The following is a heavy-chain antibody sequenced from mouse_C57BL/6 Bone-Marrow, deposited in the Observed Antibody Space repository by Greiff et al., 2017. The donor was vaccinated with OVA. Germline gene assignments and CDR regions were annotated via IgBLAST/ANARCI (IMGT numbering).Heavy chain of an antibody. D-gene: IGHD2-3*01. CDR3: ARRDGYSYYYAMDD. CDR2: IWTGGGT. CDR1: GFSLTSYA. V-gene: IGHV2-9-1*01. J-gene: IGHJ4*01. Sequence: VKVVESGPGLVAPSQSLSITCTVSGFSLTSYAISWVRQPPGKGLEWLGVIWTGGGTNYNSALKSRLSISKDNSKSQVFLKMNSLQTDDTARYYCARRDGYSYYYAMDDWGQGTSVTVSS.